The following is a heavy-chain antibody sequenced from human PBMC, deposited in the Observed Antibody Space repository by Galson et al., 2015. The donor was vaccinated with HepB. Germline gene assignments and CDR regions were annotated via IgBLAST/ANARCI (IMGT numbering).Heavy chain of an antibody. Sequence: SLRLSCAASGFTFGSYYMSWVRQAPGKGLEWAADTNLGGTEEYYVDSVKGRFTISRDNSKNSLYLQTNSLRAEDTAVYYCARLVGYYERSGYGYWGQGTLVTVSS. D-gene: IGHD3-22*01. CDR1: GFTFGSYY. CDR3: ARLVGYYERSGYGY. V-gene: IGHV3-7*03. CDR2: TNLGGTEE. J-gene: IGHJ4*02.